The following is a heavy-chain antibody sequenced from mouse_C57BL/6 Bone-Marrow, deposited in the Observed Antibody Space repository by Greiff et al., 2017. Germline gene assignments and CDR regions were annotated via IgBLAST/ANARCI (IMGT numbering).Heavy chain of an antibody. CDR1: GYSITSGYY. D-gene: IGHD2-3*01. CDR3: ARVGNGYYDWVWFAY. CDR2: ISYDGSN. V-gene: IGHV3-6*01. Sequence: EVQLQESGPGLVKPSQSLSLTCSVTGYSITSGYYWNWIRQFPGNKLEWMGYISYDGSNNYNPSLKNRISITRDTSKNQFFLKLNSVTTADTATSYCARVGNGYYDWVWFAYWGQGTLVTVSA. J-gene: IGHJ3*01.